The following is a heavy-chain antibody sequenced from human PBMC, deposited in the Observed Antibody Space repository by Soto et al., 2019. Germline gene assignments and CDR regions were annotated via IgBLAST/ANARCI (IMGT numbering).Heavy chain of an antibody. CDR2: INPKSGGT. CDR3: ARGDSTDCSNGVCSFFYNHDMDV. V-gene: IGHV1-2*06. D-gene: IGHD2-8*01. CDR1: GYSFTDYH. Sequence: GASVKVSCKAAGYSFTDYHIHWARQAPGQGLEWLGRINPKSGGTSTAQKFQGRVTMTTDTSISTASMELTRLTSDDTAIYYCARGDSTDCSNGVCSFFYNHDMDVWGQGTTVTVSS. J-gene: IGHJ6*02.